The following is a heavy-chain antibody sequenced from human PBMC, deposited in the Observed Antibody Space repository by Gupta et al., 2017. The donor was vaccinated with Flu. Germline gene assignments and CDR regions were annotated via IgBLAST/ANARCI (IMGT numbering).Heavy chain of an antibody. CDR3: ASEPGSGSTYFDY. D-gene: IGHD3-22*01. Sequence: YWWGWIRQPPGKGLEWIGSINYRGSTYYNPSLKSRATISADMSKNQFSLNLRSAAAADTAVYYCASEPGSGSTYFDYWGQGTLGIVSS. CDR2: INYRGST. J-gene: IGHJ4*02. CDR1: YW. V-gene: IGHV4-30-2*03.